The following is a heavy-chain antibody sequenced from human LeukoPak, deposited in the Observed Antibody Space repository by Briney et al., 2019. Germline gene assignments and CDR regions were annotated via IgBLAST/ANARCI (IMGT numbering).Heavy chain of an antibody. D-gene: IGHD3-10*01. J-gene: IGHJ6*02. Sequence: VGSLSVSRVASGFTFSSYSMNWVRQAPGKGLEWVSYISSSSGAIYYADSVKGRFTISRDNGKNSLYLQMNSLRDEDTAVYYCLLWFGLNYYDMDVWGQGASGSASS. V-gene: IGHV3-48*02. CDR1: GFTFSSYS. CDR3: LLWFGLNYYDMDV. CDR2: ISSSSGAI.